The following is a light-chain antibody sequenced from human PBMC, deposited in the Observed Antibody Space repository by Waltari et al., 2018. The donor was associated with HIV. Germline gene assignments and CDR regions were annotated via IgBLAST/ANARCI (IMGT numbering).Light chain of an antibody. Sequence: SALTQPASVSGSPGQSITISCNGSAPDIGTYDLVSWYQQFPDKAPKLIIYEVFKRPSGISERFSASKSGNAASLTISWLQSEDEADYYCCSYAGETTFYVFGTGT. J-gene: IGLJ1*01. CDR2: EVF. V-gene: IGLV2-23*02. CDR1: APDIGTYDL. CDR3: CSYAGETTFYV.